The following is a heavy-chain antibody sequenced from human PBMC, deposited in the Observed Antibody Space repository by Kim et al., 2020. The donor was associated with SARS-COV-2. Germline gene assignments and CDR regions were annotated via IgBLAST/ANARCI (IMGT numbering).Heavy chain of an antibody. V-gene: IGHV3-73*01. D-gene: IGHD1-1*01. Sequence: GGSLRLSCAASGFTFSGSNIHWVRQASGKGLEWVVRISTKPKSYATAYGASVKGRFTISRDDSKNTAYLQMNSLRAEDTAVYYCTSLTTTGETFWGRGTLVAVSS. CDR1: GFTFSGSN. CDR2: ISTKPKSYAT. J-gene: IGHJ4*02. CDR3: TSLTTTGETF.